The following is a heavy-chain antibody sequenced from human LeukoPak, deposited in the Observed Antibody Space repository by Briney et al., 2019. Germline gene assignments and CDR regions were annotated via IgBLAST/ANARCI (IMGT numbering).Heavy chain of an antibody. V-gene: IGHV3-74*01. Sequence: GGSLRLSCAASGFSFSSFWMHWVRQVPGKGLLWVSGINSDGRTTGYADSVKGRFTISRDNAKNTVDLQMNSLRAEDTAVYYCAKAQRSIAAAGNDYWGQGTLVTVSS. CDR3: AKAQRSIAAAGNDY. CDR2: INSDGRTT. CDR1: GFSFSSFW. J-gene: IGHJ4*02. D-gene: IGHD6-13*01.